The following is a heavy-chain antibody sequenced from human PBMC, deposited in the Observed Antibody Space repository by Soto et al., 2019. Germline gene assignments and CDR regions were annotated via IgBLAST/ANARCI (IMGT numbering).Heavy chain of an antibody. Sequence: QVQLVQSGGEVKKPGASVKVSCKTSGYSFTTYGISWVRQAPGQGLEWMGWISAYNGNTNYAQKLQGRDTITTDTSTSTAYMEPGSLRSDDTAVYYCAREGPAPYYYYGMDVCGQGSTVTVSS. CDR2: ISAYNGNT. V-gene: IGHV1-18*01. CDR1: GYSFTTYG. CDR3: AREGPAPYYYYGMDV. J-gene: IGHJ6*02.